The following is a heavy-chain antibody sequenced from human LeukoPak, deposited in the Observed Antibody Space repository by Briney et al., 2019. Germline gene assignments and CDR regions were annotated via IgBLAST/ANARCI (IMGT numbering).Heavy chain of an antibody. J-gene: IGHJ4*02. CDR3: AREYYYDSSGYYHYYFDY. CDR2: IYYSGST. Sequence: SETLSLTCTVSGGSISSGDYYWSWIRQPPGKGLEWIGYIYYSGSTYYNPSLKSRVTISVDTSKNQFSLKLSSVTAADTAVYYCAREYYYDSSGYYHYYFDYWGQGTLVTVSS. V-gene: IGHV4-30-4*08. CDR1: GGSISSGDYY. D-gene: IGHD3-22*01.